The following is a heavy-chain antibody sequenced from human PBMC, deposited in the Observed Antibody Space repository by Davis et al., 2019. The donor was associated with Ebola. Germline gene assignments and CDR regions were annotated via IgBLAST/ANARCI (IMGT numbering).Heavy chain of an antibody. CDR2: ISSNGGST. Sequence: PGGSLRLSCAASGFTFSSYAMHWVRQAPGKGLEYVSAISSNGGSTYYANSVKGRFTISRDNSKNTLYLQMGSLRAEDMAVYYCARRYSSGWYTGPFDYWGQGTLVTVSS. V-gene: IGHV3-64*01. CDR1: GFTFSSYA. J-gene: IGHJ4*02. D-gene: IGHD6-19*01. CDR3: ARRYSSGWYTGPFDY.